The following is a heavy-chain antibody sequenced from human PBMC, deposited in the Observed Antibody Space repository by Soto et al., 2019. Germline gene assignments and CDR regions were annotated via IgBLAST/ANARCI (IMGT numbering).Heavy chain of an antibody. CDR2: VIPILGTA. Sequence: QVQLVQSGAEVKKPGSSVKVSCTASGGSLRNSVISWVRQAPAQRLEWMGGVIPILGTANYAQKFQGRVTMTADEATSTAYMDLSGLSPDDTAVYYCARLGHPGHWGPGTLVIVSS. CDR1: GGSLRNSV. CDR3: ARLGHPGH. J-gene: IGHJ4*02. V-gene: IGHV1-69*01.